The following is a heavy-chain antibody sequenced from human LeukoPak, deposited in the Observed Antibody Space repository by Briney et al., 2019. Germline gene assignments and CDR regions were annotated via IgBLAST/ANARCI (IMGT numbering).Heavy chain of an antibody. J-gene: IGHJ6*02. D-gene: IGHD3-10*01. Sequence: GESLKISCKGSGYSFTTCWIAWVRQMPGKGLEWMGIIYPGDSDTRYSPSFQGQVTISADKSIATAYLQWSSLQASDTAMYYCARRSATMVRGVYYYGMDVWGQGTTVTVSS. CDR3: ARRSATMVRGVYYYGMDV. V-gene: IGHV5-51*01. CDR2: IYPGDSDT. CDR1: GYSFTTCW.